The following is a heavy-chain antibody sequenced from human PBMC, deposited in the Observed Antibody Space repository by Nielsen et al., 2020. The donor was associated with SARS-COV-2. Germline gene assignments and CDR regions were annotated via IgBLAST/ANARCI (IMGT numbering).Heavy chain of an antibody. Sequence: GESLKISCAASGFTFSSYWMHWVRQAPGKGLVWVSRINSDGSSTSYADSVKGRFTISRDNAKNTLYLQMSSLRAEDTAVYYCARGQEPYGDYVDYWGQGTLVTVSS. J-gene: IGHJ4*02. D-gene: IGHD4-17*01. V-gene: IGHV3-74*01. CDR1: GFTFSSYW. CDR3: ARGQEPYGDYVDY. CDR2: INSDGSST.